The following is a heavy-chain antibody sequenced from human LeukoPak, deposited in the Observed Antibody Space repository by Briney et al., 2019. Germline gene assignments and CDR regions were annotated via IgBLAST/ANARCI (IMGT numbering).Heavy chain of an antibody. Sequence: GGSLRFSCAASGFTFSSYSMNWVCQAPGKGLEWVSYISSSSTNIYYADSVKGRFTISRDNAKNSLCLQMNSLRAEDTAVYYCASGCRRFDYWGQGTLVTVSS. D-gene: IGHD6-19*01. CDR2: ISSSSTNI. CDR3: ASGCRRFDY. CDR1: GFTFSSYS. V-gene: IGHV3-48*01. J-gene: IGHJ4*02.